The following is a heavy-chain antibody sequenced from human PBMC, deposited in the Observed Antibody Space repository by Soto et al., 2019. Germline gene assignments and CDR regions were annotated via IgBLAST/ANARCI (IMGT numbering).Heavy chain of an antibody. Sequence: HPGGSLRLSCAASGFTFSSYAMSWVRQAPGKGLEWVSAISGSGGSTYYADSVKGRFTISRDNSKNTLYLQMNSLRAEDTAVYYCAKDGRRYDFWSGYLIDYWGQGTLVTVSS. D-gene: IGHD3-3*01. V-gene: IGHV3-23*01. CDR2: ISGSGGST. CDR3: AKDGRRYDFWSGYLIDY. CDR1: GFTFSSYA. J-gene: IGHJ4*02.